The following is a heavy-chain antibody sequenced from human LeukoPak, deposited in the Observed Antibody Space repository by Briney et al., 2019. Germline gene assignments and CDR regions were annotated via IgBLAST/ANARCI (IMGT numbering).Heavy chain of an antibody. CDR1: GGTFSSYA. J-gene: IGHJ6*02. V-gene: IGHV1-69*01. D-gene: IGHD6-19*01. Sequence: GSSVKVSCKASGGTFSSYAISWVRQAPGQGLEWMGGIIPIFGTANYAQKFQGRVTITADESTSTAYMELSSLRAEDTAVYYCAREKVARQWLVNQMSPLYGMDVWGQGTTVTVSS. CDR2: IIPIFGTA. CDR3: AREKVARQWLVNQMSPLYGMDV.